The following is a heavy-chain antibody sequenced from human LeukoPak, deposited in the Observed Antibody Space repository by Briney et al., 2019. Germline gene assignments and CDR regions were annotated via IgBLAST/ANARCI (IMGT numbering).Heavy chain of an antibody. Sequence: GRSLRLSCAATGFCFRSYWMNWVRQAPGKGLEWVSAISGSGGSTYYADSVKGRFTISRDNSKNTLYVQMNSLRAEDTAVYYCAKGAAGYQNWFDPWGQGTLVTVSS. CDR2: ISGSGGST. V-gene: IGHV3-23*01. J-gene: IGHJ5*02. CDR3: AKGAAGYQNWFDP. CDR1: GFCFRSYW. D-gene: IGHD6-13*01.